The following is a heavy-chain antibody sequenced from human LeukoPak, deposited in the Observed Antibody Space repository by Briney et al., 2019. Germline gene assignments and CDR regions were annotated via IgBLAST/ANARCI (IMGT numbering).Heavy chain of an antibody. CDR3: ARGPLFSHSLPGP. D-gene: IGHD3-3*02. Sequence: ASVKVSCKASGYTFTSYDLNWVRRAAGQGLEWMGWMNPNNGNTGYAQKFHGRVTMTRDNSISTAYMELNSLTSEDTAVYYCARGPLFSHSLPGPWGQGTLVTVSS. J-gene: IGHJ5*02. V-gene: IGHV1-8*01. CDR1: GYTFTSYD. CDR2: MNPNNGNT.